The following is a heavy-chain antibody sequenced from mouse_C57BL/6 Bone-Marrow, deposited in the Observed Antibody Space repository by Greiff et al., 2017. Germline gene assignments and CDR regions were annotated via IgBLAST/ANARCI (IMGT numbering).Heavy chain of an antibody. CDR2: IDPANGNT. Sequence: VQLQQSVAELVRPGASVKLSCTASGFNIKNTYMHWVKQRPEQGRDRIGRIDPANGNTKYAPKFQGKATITSDTSSNTAYLQLSSLTSEDTAIYYCARPRYGSQANCVFYYAMDCWGRGTSVSVSS. CDR1: GFNIKNTY. D-gene: IGHD1-1*01. CDR3: ARPRYGSQANCVFYYAMDC. J-gene: IGHJ4*01. V-gene: IGHV14-3*01.